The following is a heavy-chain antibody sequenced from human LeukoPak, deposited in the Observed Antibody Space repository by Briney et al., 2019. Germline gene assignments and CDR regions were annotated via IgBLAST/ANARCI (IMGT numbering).Heavy chain of an antibody. D-gene: IGHD4-11*01. V-gene: IGHV1-69*05. CDR2: IIPIFGTA. CDR3: ASPSKTWSVTNRLDY. Sequence: ASVKVSCKASGGTFSSYAISWVRQAPGQGLEWMGGIIPIFGTANYAQKFQGRVTITTDESTSTAYMELNSLRSEDTAVYYCASPSKTWSVTNRLDYWGQGTLVTVSS. CDR1: GGTFSSYA. J-gene: IGHJ4*02.